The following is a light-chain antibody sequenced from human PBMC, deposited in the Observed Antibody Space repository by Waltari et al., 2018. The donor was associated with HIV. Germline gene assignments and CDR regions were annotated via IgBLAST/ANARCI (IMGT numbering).Light chain of an antibody. J-gene: IGLJ1*01. Sequence: QSPLPQPRSVSGSPGQSVTISCTGPSSDVGCYTLVSWYQHHPGQAPKLVISDVTKLPSGVPDRFSGSKSGNTASLTISGLQAEDEADYYCCSYSGSGTLYVFGTGTEVTVL. CDR2: DVT. CDR3: CSYSGSGTLYV. V-gene: IGLV2-11*01. CDR1: SSDVGCYTL.